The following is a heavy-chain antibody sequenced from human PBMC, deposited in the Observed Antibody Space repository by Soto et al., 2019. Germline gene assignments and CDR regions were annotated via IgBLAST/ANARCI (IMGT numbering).Heavy chain of an antibody. D-gene: IGHD3-10*01. J-gene: IGHJ6*02. Sequence: GASVKVSCKASGYTFTGYYMHWVRQAPGQGLEWMGWINPNSGGTNYAQKFQGWVTMTRDTSISTAYMELSRLRSDDTAVYYCATGRPNTGLLNGGYYYGMDVWGQGTTVTVSS. CDR2: INPNSGGT. CDR1: GYTFTGYY. V-gene: IGHV1-2*04. CDR3: ATGRPNTGLLNGGYYYGMDV.